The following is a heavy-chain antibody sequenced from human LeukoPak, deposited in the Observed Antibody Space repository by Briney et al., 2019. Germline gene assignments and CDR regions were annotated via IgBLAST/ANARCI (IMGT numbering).Heavy chain of an antibody. CDR3: ARAGGGSCYSGCPQYYYYYYYMDV. CDR1: GGSISSSSYY. CDR2: IYYSGST. Sequence: SETLSLTCTVSGGSISSSSYYWGWIRQPPGKGLEWIGSIYYSGSTYYNPSPKSRVTISVDTSKNQFSLKLSSVTAADTAVYYCARAGGGSCYSGCPQYYYYYYYMDVWGKGTTVTVSS. J-gene: IGHJ6*03. D-gene: IGHD2-15*01. V-gene: IGHV4-39*07.